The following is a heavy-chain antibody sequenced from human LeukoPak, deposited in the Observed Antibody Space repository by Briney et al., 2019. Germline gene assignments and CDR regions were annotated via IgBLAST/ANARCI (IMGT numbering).Heavy chain of an antibody. J-gene: IGHJ4*02. CDR2: INPNSGGT. D-gene: IGHD6-13*01. CDR1: GYTFTGYY. Sequence: ASEKVSCKASGYTFTGYYMHWVRQAPGQGLEWMGWINPNSGGTNYAQKFQGRVTMTRDTSISTAYMELSRLRSDDTAVYYCARIPIEYSSSWEGVDYWGQGTLVTVSS. CDR3: ARIPIEYSSSWEGVDY. V-gene: IGHV1-2*02.